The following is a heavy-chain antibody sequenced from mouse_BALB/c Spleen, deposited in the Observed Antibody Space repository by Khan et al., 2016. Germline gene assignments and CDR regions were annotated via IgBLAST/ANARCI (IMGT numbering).Heavy chain of an antibody. CDR1: GYSITSDYG. CDR3: GRRARIKY. V-gene: IGHV3-2*02. CDR2: ISYSGSP. Sequence: EVQLQEPGPGLVKPSPSLTLTCTVTGYSITSDYGWNWIRQFPGNKLEWMGYISYSGSPNYNPSLKSRMPITRDTSKNQFFLQLNSVTTEDTANYCCGRRARIKYWGQGTTLTVSS. J-gene: IGHJ2*01. D-gene: IGHD3-1*01.